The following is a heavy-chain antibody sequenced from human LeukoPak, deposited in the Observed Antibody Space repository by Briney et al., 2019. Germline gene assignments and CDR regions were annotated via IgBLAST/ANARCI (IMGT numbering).Heavy chain of an antibody. CDR2: IYYSGST. V-gene: IGHV4-39*01. CDR1: GGSISSSSYY. CDR3: ARGQFQRDY. D-gene: IGHD5-24*01. J-gene: IGHJ4*02. Sequence: SETLSLTCIVSGGSISSSSYYWGWIRQPPGKGLEWIGSIYYSGSTYYNPSLKSRVTISVDTSKNQFSLKLSSVTAADTAVYYCARGQFQRDYWGQGTLVTVSS.